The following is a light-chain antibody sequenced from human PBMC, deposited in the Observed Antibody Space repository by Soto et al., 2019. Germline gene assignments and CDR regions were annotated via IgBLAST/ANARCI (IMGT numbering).Light chain of an antibody. Sequence: EIVLTQSPGTLPLSPGERATLSCRASQSVSSYYLAWYQQKPGQAPRLLIYAASSRATGIPDRFSGGGSGTDFTLTISRLEPEDFAVYYCQQCGSSPWTFGQGTKV. J-gene: IGKJ1*01. V-gene: IGKV3-20*01. CDR2: AAS. CDR3: QQCGSSPWT. CDR1: QSVSSYY.